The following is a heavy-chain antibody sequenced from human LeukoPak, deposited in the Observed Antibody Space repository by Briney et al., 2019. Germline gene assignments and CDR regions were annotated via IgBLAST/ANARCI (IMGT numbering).Heavy chain of an antibody. Sequence: SETLSLTCNVSGGSLSRHYWSWVRQSPEKGLEWIGQIYHTGSTHYNPSLRSRFAISVDTSKNKFFLNVRSVTAADTAVYCAREGRWGMKYYFDFWGQGTLVIVSS. D-gene: IGHD4-23*01. CDR2: IYHTGST. J-gene: IGHJ4*02. CDR1: GGSLSRHY. CDR3: AREGRWGMKYYFDF. V-gene: IGHV4-59*11.